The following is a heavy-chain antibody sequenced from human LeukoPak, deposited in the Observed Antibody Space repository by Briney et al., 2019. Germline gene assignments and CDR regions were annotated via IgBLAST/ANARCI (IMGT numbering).Heavy chain of an antibody. J-gene: IGHJ4*02. CDR2: IYHSGST. CDR3: ATGSQYYYDPLYY. V-gene: IGHV4-38-2*01. D-gene: IGHD3-22*01. Sequence: PSETLSLTCAVSGYSISSGYYWGWIRQPPGKGLEWIGSIYHSGSTYYNPSLKSRVTISVDTSKNQFSLKLSSVTAADTAVYYCATGSQYYYDPLYYWGQGTLVTVSS. CDR1: GYSISSGYY.